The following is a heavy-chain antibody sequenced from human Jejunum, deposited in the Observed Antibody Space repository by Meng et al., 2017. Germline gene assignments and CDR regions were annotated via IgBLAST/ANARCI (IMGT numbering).Heavy chain of an antibody. D-gene: IGHD3-16*01. V-gene: IGHV4-39*07. CDR2: IFYSGST. J-gene: IGHJ4*02. Sequence: QLQLQESCPGLVKPSEALSLICNASGGSISSSTYYWGWIRQPPGKGLEWIGNIFYSGSTYYNTSLKSRVTISVDKSKNQFSLKLSSVTAADTAVYYCARVGAILNTGEIDYWGQGTLVTVSS. CDR3: ARVGAILNTGEIDY. CDR1: GGSISSSTYY.